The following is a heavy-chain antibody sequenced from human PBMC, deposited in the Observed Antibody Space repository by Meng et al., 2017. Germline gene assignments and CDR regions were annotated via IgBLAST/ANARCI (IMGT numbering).Heavy chain of an antibody. Sequence: GPLQGSGPGLGKPSPTLSLTCTVSGGSISSGGYYWSWIRQHPGKGLEWIGYIYYSGSTYYNPSLKSLVTISVDTSKNQFSLKLSSVTAADTAVYYCARADRRVGSYGPNWFDPWGQGTLVTVSS. CDR1: GGSISSGGYY. V-gene: IGHV4-31*01. D-gene: IGHD5-18*01. CDR3: ARADRRVGSYGPNWFDP. J-gene: IGHJ5*02. CDR2: IYYSGST.